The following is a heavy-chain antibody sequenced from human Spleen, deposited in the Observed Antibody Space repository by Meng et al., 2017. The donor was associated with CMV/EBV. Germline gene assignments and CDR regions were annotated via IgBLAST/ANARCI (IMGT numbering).Heavy chain of an antibody. J-gene: IGHJ4*02. CDR3: ARGPIREYELVDWVDYSNYYAYYFDN. CDR2: ISYDASSK. V-gene: IGHV3-30-3*01. D-gene: IGHD4-11*01. Sequence: GGSLRLSCAASGFTFSHYVMHWVRQAPGKGLEWVALISYDASSKFYADSVKGRFTISRDNAKNTLYLQMNSLRGEDTAVYYCARGPIREYELVDWVDYSNYYAYYFDNWGQGSLVTVSS. CDR1: GFTFSHYV.